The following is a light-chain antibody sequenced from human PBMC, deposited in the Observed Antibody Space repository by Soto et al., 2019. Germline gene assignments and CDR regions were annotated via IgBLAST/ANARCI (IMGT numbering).Light chain of an antibody. CDR3: SSYAGSNIGV. CDR1: SSDVGGYDY. CDR2: EVT. Sequence: QSVLTQPPSASGSPGQSVTISCTGTSSDVGGYDYVSWYQHHPGKAPKLMIYEVTKRPSGVPDRFSGSKSGNTASLTVSGLQAEDAADYYCSSYAGSNIGVFGTGTKLTVL. J-gene: IGLJ1*01. V-gene: IGLV2-8*01.